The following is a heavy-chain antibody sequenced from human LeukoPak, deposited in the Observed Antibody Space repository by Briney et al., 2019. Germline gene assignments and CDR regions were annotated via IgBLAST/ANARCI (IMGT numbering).Heavy chain of an antibody. CDR1: GFTFSSYS. CDR3: ARDIRYSGSYCG. Sequence: PGGSLRLSCAASGFTFSSYSMNWVRQAPGKGLEWVSSISSSSSYIYYADSVKGRFTISRDNAKNSLYLQMNSLRAEDTAVYYCARDIRYSGSYCGWGQGTLVTVSS. J-gene: IGHJ4*02. CDR2: ISSSSSYI. D-gene: IGHD1-26*01. V-gene: IGHV3-21*01.